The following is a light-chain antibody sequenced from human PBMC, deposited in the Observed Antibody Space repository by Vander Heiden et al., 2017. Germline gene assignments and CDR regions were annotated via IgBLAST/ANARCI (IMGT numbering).Light chain of an antibody. Sequence: DIQMTQSPSSLSASVGDRVTITCRASQSISSYLNWYQQKPGKAPKLLIYAASSLQSGVPSRFSGSGSGTDFTLTISSLQPEDFATYYCQQSDSTPPITFGQGTRQEIK. CDR2: AAS. CDR1: QSISSY. CDR3: QQSDSTPPIT. J-gene: IGKJ5*01. V-gene: IGKV1-39*01.